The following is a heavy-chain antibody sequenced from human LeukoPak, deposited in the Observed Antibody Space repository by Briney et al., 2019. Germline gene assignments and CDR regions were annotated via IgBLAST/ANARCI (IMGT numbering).Heavy chain of an antibody. Sequence: SQTLSLTCTVSGGSISSGDYYWSWIRQHPGKGLEWIGYIYYSGSTYYNPSLKSRVTISVDTSKNQFSLKLGSVTAADTAVYYCARVPPYGSGSYFDYWGQGTLVTVSS. CDR3: ARVPPYGSGSYFDY. CDR1: GGSISSGDYY. CDR2: IYYSGST. J-gene: IGHJ4*02. V-gene: IGHV4-31*03. D-gene: IGHD3-10*01.